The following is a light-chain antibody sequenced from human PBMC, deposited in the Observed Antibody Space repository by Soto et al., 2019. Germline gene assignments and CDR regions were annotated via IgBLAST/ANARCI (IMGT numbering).Light chain of an antibody. CDR3: QQYNKWPRT. J-gene: IGKJ2*01. Sequence: ETLMTQSPANLSLSPGETATLSCRASQSVRSDVAWYQQKPGQAPRLLIYGASTTATGIPARFSGSGSGTEFTLTISSLQSEDFAVYNCQQYNKWPRTFGQGTKVDIK. V-gene: IGKV3-15*01. CDR2: GAS. CDR1: QSVRSD.